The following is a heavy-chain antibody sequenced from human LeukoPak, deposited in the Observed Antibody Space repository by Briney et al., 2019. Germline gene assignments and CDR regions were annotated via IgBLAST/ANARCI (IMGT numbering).Heavy chain of an antibody. J-gene: IGHJ4*02. CDR1: GFTFSSYA. Sequence: PGGSLRLSCAASGFTFSSYAMSWVRQAPGKGLEWVSVISGSSDITYYADSVKGRFTISRDNSKNTLYLQMNSLKTEDTAVYYCTTALTGNEKDDYWGQGTLVTVSS. CDR3: TTALTGNEKDDY. D-gene: IGHD1-20*01. V-gene: IGHV3-23*01. CDR2: ISGSSDIT.